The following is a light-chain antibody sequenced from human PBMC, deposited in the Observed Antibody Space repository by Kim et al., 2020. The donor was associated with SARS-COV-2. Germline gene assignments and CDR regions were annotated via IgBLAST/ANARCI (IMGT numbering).Light chain of an antibody. CDR3: QQYNIFWT. J-gene: IGKJ1*01. CDR2: QAS. Sequence: DIQMTQSPSTLSASVGDRVTITCRASQSISRYLAWYQQKPGKAPKLLIYQASNLESGVPSRFSGSGSGTEFTLTISSLQPDDIATYYCQQYNIFWTFGQGTKVEI. CDR1: QSISRY. V-gene: IGKV1-5*03.